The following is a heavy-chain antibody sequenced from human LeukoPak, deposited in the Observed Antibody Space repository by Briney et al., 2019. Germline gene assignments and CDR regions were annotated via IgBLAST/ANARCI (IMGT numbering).Heavy chain of an antibody. CDR1: GFAFSSYV. D-gene: IGHD4-23*01. CDR2: SSGNGDS. J-gene: IGHJ4*02. V-gene: IGHV3-23*01. CDR3: ARRAGGYSHPYDY. Sequence: PGGSLRLSCAASGFAFSSYVISWVRQAPGKGLEWVSSSSGNGDSYYADSVKGRFTISRDNSKNTLYLQMNSLRAEDTAVYYCARRAGGYSHPYDYWGQGILVTVSS.